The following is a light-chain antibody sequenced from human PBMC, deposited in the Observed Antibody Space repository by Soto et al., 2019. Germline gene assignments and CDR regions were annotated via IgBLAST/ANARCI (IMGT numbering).Light chain of an antibody. CDR3: QSYDSSLSAS. V-gene: IGLV1-40*01. CDR1: SSNIGAGYD. Sequence: QYVLTQPPSVSGAPGQRVTISCTGSSSNIGAGYDVHWYQQLPGTAPKLLIYGNSNRPSGVPDRFSGSKSGTSASLAITGLQAEDEADYYCQSYDSSLSASFGTGTKVTVL. J-gene: IGLJ1*01. CDR2: GNS.